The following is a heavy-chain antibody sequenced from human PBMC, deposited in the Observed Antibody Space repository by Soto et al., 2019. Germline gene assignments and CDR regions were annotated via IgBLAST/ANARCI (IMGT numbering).Heavy chain of an antibody. Sequence: GSLRLSCAASGFTFSDYYMSWIRQAPGKGLEWVSYISSSGSTIYYADSVKGRFTISRDNAKNSLYLQMNSLRAEDTAVYYCASSRFLEWLLIDYWGQGTLVTVSS. CDR2: ISSSGSTI. D-gene: IGHD3-3*01. J-gene: IGHJ4*02. CDR1: GFTFSDYY. CDR3: ASSRFLEWLLIDY. V-gene: IGHV3-11*01.